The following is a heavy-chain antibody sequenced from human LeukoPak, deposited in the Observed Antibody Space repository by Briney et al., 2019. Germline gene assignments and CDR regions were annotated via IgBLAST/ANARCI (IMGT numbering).Heavy chain of an antibody. CDR3: ARDEVLWFGELLYPTPSSRNDY. CDR2: ISGYNGYT. V-gene: IGHV1-18*01. D-gene: IGHD3-10*01. CDR1: GYTFSRYG. J-gene: IGHJ4*02. Sequence: ASVKVSCKASGYTFSRYGISWVRQAPGQGLEWMGWISGYNGYTKYAQNFQGRVTMTTDTSTSTAYMELRSLRSDDTAVYYCARDEVLWFGELLYPTPSSRNDYWGQGTLVTVSS.